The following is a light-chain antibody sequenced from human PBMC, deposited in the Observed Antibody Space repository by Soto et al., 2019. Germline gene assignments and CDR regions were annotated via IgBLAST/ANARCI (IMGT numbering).Light chain of an antibody. Sequence: VLSQPPGRLSLSPGERATLSCRASQSVPSTYFAWYQQKSGQPPRLLISGTSNRATGIPDRFSGSGSGRDFTLTISRLESEDFAVYFCQQLGNSPWTSGQGTKVDIK. J-gene: IGKJ1*01. CDR1: QSVPSTY. V-gene: IGKV3-20*01. CDR2: GTS. CDR3: QQLGNSPWT.